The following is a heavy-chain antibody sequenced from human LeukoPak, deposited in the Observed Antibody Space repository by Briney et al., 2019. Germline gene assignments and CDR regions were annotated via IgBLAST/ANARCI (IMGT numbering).Heavy chain of an antibody. D-gene: IGHD3-22*01. Sequence: ASVKVSCTASGYTFTSYDINWVRQATGQGLEWMGWMNPNSGNTGYAQKFQGRVTMTRNTSISTAYMELSSLRSEDTAVYYCARARCGSGSWDCAFDIWGQGTMVTVSS. V-gene: IGHV1-8*01. CDR1: GYTFTSYD. J-gene: IGHJ3*02. CDR3: ARARCGSGSWDCAFDI. CDR2: MNPNSGNT.